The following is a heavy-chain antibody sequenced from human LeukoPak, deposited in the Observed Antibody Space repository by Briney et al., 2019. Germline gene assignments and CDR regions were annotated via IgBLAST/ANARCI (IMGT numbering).Heavy chain of an antibody. V-gene: IGHV3-30-3*01. Sequence: GGSLRLSCEASGFTFSHYAMHWVRQSPGKGLEWVALISYDGSNIQYADSVKGRFTNSRDNSKNTLYLQMNTLRTEDTALYYCARDRAAAPWGYFDYWGQGTLVTVS. CDR1: GFTFSHYA. J-gene: IGHJ4*02. CDR2: ISYDGSNI. CDR3: ARDRAAAPWGYFDY. D-gene: IGHD6-13*01.